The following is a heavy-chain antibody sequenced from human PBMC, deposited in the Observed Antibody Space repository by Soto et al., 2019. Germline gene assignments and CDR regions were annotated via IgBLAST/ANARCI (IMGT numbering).Heavy chain of an antibody. D-gene: IGHD2-2*01. CDR3: ARDREIGYCSSTRCPNWFDP. J-gene: IGHJ5*02. CDR2: ISAYNGNT. V-gene: IGHV1-18*01. CDR1: GYTFTSYG. Sequence: QVQLVQSGAEVKKPGASVKVSCKASGYTFTSYGISWVRQAPGQGLEWMGWISAYNGNTNYAQKLQGRVTMTTDTSTSTAHMELRSLRSDDTAVYYCARDREIGYCSSTRCPNWFDPWGQGTLVTVSS.